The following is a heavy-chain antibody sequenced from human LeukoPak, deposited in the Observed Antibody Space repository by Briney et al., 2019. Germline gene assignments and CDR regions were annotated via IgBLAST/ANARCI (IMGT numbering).Heavy chain of an antibody. CDR2: INWNGGST. D-gene: IGHD3-10*01. Sequence: GGSLRLSCAAPGFKFDDYGMSWVRQAPGKGLEWVSGINWNGGSTGYADSVKGRFTISRDNANNSLYLQMNSLRAEDTAVYYCARDQRFGHFDYWGQGTLITVSS. CDR3: ARDQRFGHFDY. J-gene: IGHJ4*02. V-gene: IGHV3-20*04. CDR1: GFKFDDYG.